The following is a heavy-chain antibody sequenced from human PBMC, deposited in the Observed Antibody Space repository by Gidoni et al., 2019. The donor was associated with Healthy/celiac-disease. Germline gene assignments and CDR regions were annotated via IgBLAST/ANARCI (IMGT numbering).Heavy chain of an antibody. J-gene: IGHJ4*02. D-gene: IGHD3-22*01. Sequence: EVQLVESGRGLVKPGGDIRLSGASSGFTFSNAWLRWVRQAPGKGLEWVGRIKRKTDGGTTDYAAPVKGRVTISRDDSKNTLYLQMNSLKTEETAVYYCTPYPHYYDSSGYPSGDYWGQGTLVTVSS. CDR3: TPYPHYYDSSGYPSGDY. CDR2: IKRKTDGGTT. V-gene: IGHV3-15*01. CDR1: GFTFSNAW.